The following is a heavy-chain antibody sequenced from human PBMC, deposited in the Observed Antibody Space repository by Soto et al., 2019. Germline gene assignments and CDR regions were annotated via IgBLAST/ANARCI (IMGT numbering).Heavy chain of an antibody. Sequence: QVQLVESGGGVVQPGRSLRLSCAASGFTFSSYGMHWVRQAPGKGLEWVAVISYDGSNKYYADSVKGRFTISRDNSKNALYLQMNSLRAEATAVYYCGSGDPGGIDYWGQGTLVTVSS. J-gene: IGHJ4*02. V-gene: IGHV3-30*03. CDR2: ISYDGSNK. CDR3: GSGDPGGIDY. D-gene: IGHD2-21*02. CDR1: GFTFSSYG.